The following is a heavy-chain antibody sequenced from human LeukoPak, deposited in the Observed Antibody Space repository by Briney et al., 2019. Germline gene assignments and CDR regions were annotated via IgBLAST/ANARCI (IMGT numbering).Heavy chain of an antibody. D-gene: IGHD3-10*01. CDR1: GYTFTSYG. J-gene: IGHJ1*01. CDR2: ISAYNGNT. V-gene: IGHV1-18*01. CDR3: ARGDYYGLPAAEYFQH. Sequence: ASVKVSCKASGYTFTSYGISWVRQAPGQGLEWMGWISAYNGNTNYAQKLQGRVTMTTDTSTSTAYMELRSLRSDDTAVYYCARGDYYGLPAAEYFQHWGQGTLVTVSS.